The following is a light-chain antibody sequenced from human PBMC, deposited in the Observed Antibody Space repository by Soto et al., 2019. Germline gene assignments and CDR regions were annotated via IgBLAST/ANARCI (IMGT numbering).Light chain of an antibody. V-gene: IGKV3-20*01. Sequence: IVLTQSPGTLSLSPGERATLSCSASQSVSSNNLVWYQQKPGQPPRLLIYSASNRGTGVPDRFSGSGSGTEFTLTISRLELEDSAVYYCEHDDGSHPFGGGTKVEIK. J-gene: IGKJ4*01. CDR2: SAS. CDR1: QSVSSNN. CDR3: EHDDGSHP.